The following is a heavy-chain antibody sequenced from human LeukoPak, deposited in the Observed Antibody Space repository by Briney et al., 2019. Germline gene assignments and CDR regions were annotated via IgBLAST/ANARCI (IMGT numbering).Heavy chain of an antibody. CDR1: GFTFSNYW. Sequence: GGSLRLSCAASGFTFSNYWMHWVRQAPGKGLVWVSRIYSGGTSTSYADFVKGRFTISRDNAKNTLYLQMNSLRAEDTAVYYCARVLNYGFDYWGQGTLVTVSS. D-gene: IGHD3-10*01. CDR2: IYSGGTST. V-gene: IGHV3-74*01. J-gene: IGHJ4*02. CDR3: ARVLNYGFDY.